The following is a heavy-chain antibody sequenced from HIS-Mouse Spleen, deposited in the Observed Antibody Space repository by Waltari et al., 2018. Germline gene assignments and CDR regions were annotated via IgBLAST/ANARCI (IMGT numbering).Heavy chain of an antibody. CDR1: GGSIRSSSYY. CDR2: IYYSGST. Sequence: QLQLQESGPGLVTPSETLSLTCTVSGGSIRSSSYYWGWIHQPPGKGLEWIGSIYYSGSTYYNPSLKSRVTISVDTSKNQFSLKLSSVTAADTAVYYCAREIPYSSSWYDWYFDLWGRGTLVTVSS. D-gene: IGHD6-13*01. CDR3: AREIPYSSSWYDWYFDL. V-gene: IGHV4-39*07. J-gene: IGHJ2*01.